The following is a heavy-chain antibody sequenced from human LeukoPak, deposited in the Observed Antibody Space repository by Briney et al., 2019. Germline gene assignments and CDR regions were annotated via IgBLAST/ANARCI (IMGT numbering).Heavy chain of an antibody. CDR3: AYSSGFLRWFDP. J-gene: IGHJ5*02. V-gene: IGHV4-39*01. CDR1: GGPISSSSYY. D-gene: IGHD6-19*01. CDR2: IYYSGST. Sequence: SETLSLTCTVSGGPISSSSYYWGWIRQPPGKGLEWIGSIYYSGSTYYNPSLKSRVTISVDTSKNQFSLKLSSVTAADTAVYYCAYSSGFLRWFDPWGQGTLVTVSS.